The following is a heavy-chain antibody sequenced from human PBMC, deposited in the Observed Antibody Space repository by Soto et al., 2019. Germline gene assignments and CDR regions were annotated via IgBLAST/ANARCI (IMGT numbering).Heavy chain of an antibody. J-gene: IGHJ6*02. D-gene: IGHD3-10*01. Sequence: QVQLVESGGGVVQPGRSLRLSCAASGFTFSSYAMHWVRQAPGKGLEWVAVISYDGSNKYYADSVKGRFAISRDNSKNTLYLQMNSLRAEDRAVYYCAREDFGGMDGWGQGTTVTVSS. V-gene: IGHV3-30*09. CDR3: AREDFGGMDG. CDR2: ISYDGSNK. CDR1: GFTFSSYA.